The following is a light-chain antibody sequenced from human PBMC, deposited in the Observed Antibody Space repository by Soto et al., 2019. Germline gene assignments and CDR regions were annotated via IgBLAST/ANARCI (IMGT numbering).Light chain of an antibody. Sequence: EIVLTHSPGSLSLSPRERATLSFRASQSVSSNHLAWYQQKPGQAPRLLIYGASRRATGIPDRFSGSGSGTDFTLTISRLEPEDFAVYYCQQYGSSTYTFGQGTKVDIK. CDR3: QQYGSSTYT. CDR2: GAS. J-gene: IGKJ2*01. V-gene: IGKV3-20*01. CDR1: QSVSSNH.